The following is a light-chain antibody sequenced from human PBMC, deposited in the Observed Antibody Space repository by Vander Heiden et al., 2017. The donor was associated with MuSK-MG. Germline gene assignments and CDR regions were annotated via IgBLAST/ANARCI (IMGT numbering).Light chain of an antibody. CDR1: QSLIRSNGYNY. CDR2: LGS. J-gene: IGKJ2*01. CDR3: RQAVQVPHT. V-gene: IGKV2-28*01. Sequence: DFVMTQSPLSLPVTPGGPASISCTSSQSLIRSNGYNYLDWYLQKPGQSPQLLIFLGSNRASGVPDRFSGSGSGTDFTLKISRVEAEDVGVYYCRQAVQVPHTFGQGTKMEIK.